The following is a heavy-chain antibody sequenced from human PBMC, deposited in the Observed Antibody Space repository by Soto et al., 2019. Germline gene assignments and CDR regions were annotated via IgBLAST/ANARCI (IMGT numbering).Heavy chain of an antibody. V-gene: IGHV4-34*01. Sequence: QVQLQQWGAGLLKPSETLSLTCVVYGGSFSGYYWSWIRQSPGKGLEWLGGINHRGSTNYNPSLESRGTISVETSKNQFSLKLPSVTAADTAMYYCARDGFCTSTTCRVGNWFDPWGQGTLVTVSS. CDR2: INHRGST. J-gene: IGHJ5*02. D-gene: IGHD2-2*01. CDR3: ARDGFCTSTTCRVGNWFDP. CDR1: GGSFSGYY.